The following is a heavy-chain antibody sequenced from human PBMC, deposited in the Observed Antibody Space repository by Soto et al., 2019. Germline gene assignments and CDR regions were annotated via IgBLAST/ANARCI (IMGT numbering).Heavy chain of an antibody. CDR3: ARVLAARASRDFDY. V-gene: IGHV4-34*01. CDR2: INPSGGT. D-gene: IGHD6-6*01. CDR1: GGSFSTDY. Sequence: QVQLQQWGAGLLKPSETLSLTCAVYGGSFSTDYWSWIRQPPGKGLEWIGEINPSGGTNYNPSLKSRVTVSVATSENQFSLKLSSVTAADPAVYYCARVLAARASRDFDYWGQGTLVTVSS. J-gene: IGHJ4*02.